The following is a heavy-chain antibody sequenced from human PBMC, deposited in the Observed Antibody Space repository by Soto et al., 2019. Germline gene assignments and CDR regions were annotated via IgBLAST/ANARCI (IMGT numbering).Heavy chain of an antibody. CDR1: GGSISSSSYY. D-gene: IGHD1-26*01. V-gene: IGHV4-39*01. Sequence: QLQLQESGPGLVKPSETLSLTCTVSGGSISSSSYYWGWIRQPPGKGLEWIGSIYYSGSTYYNPSLKSRVTISVDTSKNQYPLKRSSVTAADTAVYYCARRVYSGSYPAHFDYWGQGTLLTVSS. CDR3: ARRVYSGSYPAHFDY. J-gene: IGHJ4*02. CDR2: IYYSGST.